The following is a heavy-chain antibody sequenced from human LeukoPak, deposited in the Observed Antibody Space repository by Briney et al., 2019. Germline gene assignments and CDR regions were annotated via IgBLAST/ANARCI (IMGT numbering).Heavy chain of an antibody. CDR3: AADGEYAFLV. J-gene: IGHJ3*01. CDR1: GLTFQNTW. Sequence: QPGGSLRLSCAASGLTFQNTWMHWIRQAPGEGLVWVSRIINDGITTTYADSVKGRFTISRDNAKKTLYLQMNRLTADDTAVYYCAADGEYAFLVWGQGTMVTVSS. D-gene: IGHD2/OR15-2a*01. CDR2: IINDGITT. V-gene: IGHV3-74*01.